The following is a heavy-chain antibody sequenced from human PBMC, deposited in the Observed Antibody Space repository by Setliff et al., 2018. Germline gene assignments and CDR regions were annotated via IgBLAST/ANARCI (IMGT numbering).Heavy chain of an antibody. V-gene: IGHV4-34*01. J-gene: IGHJ4*02. CDR3: ARGRNIAARLLDS. Sequence: SETLSLTCAASGGTFSDYYWTWIRQPPGKGLEWIGEINHSGSSRYSPSLRSRVTISADTSKDQFSLKLISMTAADTAVYYCARGRNIAARLLDSWGQGTLVTVSS. D-gene: IGHD6-6*01. CDR2: INHSGSS. CDR1: GGTFSDYY.